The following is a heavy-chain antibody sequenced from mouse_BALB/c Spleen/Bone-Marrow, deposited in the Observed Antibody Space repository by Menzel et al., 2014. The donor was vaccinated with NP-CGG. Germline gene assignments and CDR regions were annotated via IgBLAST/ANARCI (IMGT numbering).Heavy chain of an antibody. V-gene: IGHV4-2*02. CDR1: GFDFSRYW. Sequence: EVKLMESGGGLVQPGGSLNLSCAASGFDFSRYWMSWARQAPGKGQEWIGEINPGSSTINYTPSLKDKFIISRDNARNTLYLQMSKVRSEDTALYYCARFLAPRAMDYWGQGTSVTVSS. J-gene: IGHJ4*01. CDR2: INPGSSTI. CDR3: ARFLAPRAMDY.